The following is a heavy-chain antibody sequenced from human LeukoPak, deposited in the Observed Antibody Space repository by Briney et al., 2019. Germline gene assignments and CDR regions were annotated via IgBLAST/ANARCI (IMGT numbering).Heavy chain of an antibody. Sequence: ASVKLSCKASGDSLRSYGITWVRQAPGQGLEWMGWISDYDGNTNYAQNVQGRVTMTTDTSTSTAYMELRSLRPYDTAVYYCARSRVRGSPHPNAFDIGGQGTKATVSS. CDR2: ISDYDGNT. D-gene: IGHD3-10*01. CDR1: GDSLRSYG. V-gene: IGHV1-18*01. CDR3: ARSRVRGSPHPNAFDI. J-gene: IGHJ3*02.